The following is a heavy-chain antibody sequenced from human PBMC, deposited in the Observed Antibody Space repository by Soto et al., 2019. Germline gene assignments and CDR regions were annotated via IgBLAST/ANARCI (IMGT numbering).Heavy chain of an antibody. D-gene: IGHD3-22*01. V-gene: IGHV1-69*13. J-gene: IGHJ3*02. CDR1: GGTFSSYA. CDR2: IIPIFGTA. Sequence: SVKVSCTASGGTFSSYAISWVRQAPGQGLEWMGGIIPIFGTANYAQKFQGRVTITADESTSTAYMELSSLRSEDTAVYYCARGSYYDSSGFLDAFDIWGQGTMVTVS. CDR3: ARGSYYDSSGFLDAFDI.